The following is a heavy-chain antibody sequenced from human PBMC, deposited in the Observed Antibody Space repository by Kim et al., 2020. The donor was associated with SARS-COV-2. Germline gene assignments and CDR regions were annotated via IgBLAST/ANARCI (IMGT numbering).Heavy chain of an antibody. Sequence: GGSLRLSCAASGFTFSSYGMHWVRQAPGKGLEWVAVIWYDGSNKYYADSVKGRFTISRDNSKNTLYLQMNSPRAEDTAVYYCAKEASGAYIDYWGQGTLVTVSS. CDR3: AKEASGAYIDY. V-gene: IGHV3-33*06. D-gene: IGHD3-16*01. CDR1: GFTFSSYG. CDR2: IWYDGSNK. J-gene: IGHJ4*02.